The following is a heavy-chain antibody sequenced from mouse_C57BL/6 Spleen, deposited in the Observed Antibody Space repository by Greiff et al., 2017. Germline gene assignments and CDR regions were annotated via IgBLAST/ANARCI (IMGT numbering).Heavy chain of an antibody. Sequence: VKLMESGAELVKPGASVKMSCKASGYTFTTYPIEWMKQNHGKSLEWIGNFHPYNDDTKYNEKFKGKATLTVEKSSSTVYLELSRLTSDDSAVYYCAIIYYYGSSPLGYWGQGTTLTVSS. CDR1: GYTFTTYP. J-gene: IGHJ2*01. CDR3: AIIYYYGSSPLGY. CDR2: FHPYNDDT. V-gene: IGHV1-47*01. D-gene: IGHD1-1*01.